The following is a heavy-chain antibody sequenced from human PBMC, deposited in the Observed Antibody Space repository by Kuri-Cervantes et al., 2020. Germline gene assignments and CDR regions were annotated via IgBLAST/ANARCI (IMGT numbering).Heavy chain of an antibody. CDR3: ARYYYGMDV. J-gene: IGHJ6*02. V-gene: IGHV4-59*08. CDR2: IHYSGTT. CDR1: GGSISGFY. Sequence: ESLKISCTVSGGSISGFYWNWIRQPPGKGLEWIGYIHYSGTTNYNPSLKSGVTISVDTSKNQLSLKLSSVTAADTAVYYCARYYYGMDVWGQGTTVTVSS.